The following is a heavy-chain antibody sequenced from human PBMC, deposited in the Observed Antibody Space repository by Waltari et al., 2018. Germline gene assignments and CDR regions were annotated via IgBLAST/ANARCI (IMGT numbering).Heavy chain of an antibody. J-gene: IGHJ6*03. CDR1: GDSINSDNYY. CDR2: IDYSGKT. Sequence: QVQLQESGPGLVKPSQTLSLTCTVAGDSINSDNYYWSWIRQPPGKGLEWIGYIDYSGKTYYNPSLKSRTTVSVHTSKNQFSLRLNSVTAADTAVYYCARHLRTGITDYMDVWGKGTTVTISS. CDR3: ARHLRTGITDYMDV. V-gene: IGHV4-30-4*01. D-gene: IGHD1-1*01.